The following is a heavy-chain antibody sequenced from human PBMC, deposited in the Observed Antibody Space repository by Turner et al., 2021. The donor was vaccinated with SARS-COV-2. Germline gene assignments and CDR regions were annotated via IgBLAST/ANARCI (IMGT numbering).Heavy chain of an antibody. Sequence: QLQLQESGPGLLKPSETLSLTCTVSGGSISSSSYYWGWIRQPPGKGLEWIGSIYYSGSTYYNPSLKSRVTISVDTSKNQFSLKLSSVTAADTAVYYCARLVDTLDYYNGMDVWGQGTTVTVFS. J-gene: IGHJ6*02. V-gene: IGHV4-39*01. D-gene: IGHD5-18*01. CDR3: ARLVDTLDYYNGMDV. CDR1: GGSISSSSYY. CDR2: IYYSGST.